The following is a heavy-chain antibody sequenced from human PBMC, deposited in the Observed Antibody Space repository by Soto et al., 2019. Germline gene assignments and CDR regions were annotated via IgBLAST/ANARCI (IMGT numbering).Heavy chain of an antibody. CDR1: GGSISSYY. D-gene: IGHD1-26*01. J-gene: IGHJ4*02. CDR3: ARRWGAAFDY. Sequence: QVQLQESGPGLVKPSETLSLTCTVSGGSISSYYWSWIRQPPGKGLEWIGDIYYSGSTNYNPSPRRRVTTSVDTSNTRFSPKVSSVTAADTAVYYCARRWGAAFDYWGQGTLVTVSS. V-gene: IGHV4-59*08. CDR2: IYYSGST.